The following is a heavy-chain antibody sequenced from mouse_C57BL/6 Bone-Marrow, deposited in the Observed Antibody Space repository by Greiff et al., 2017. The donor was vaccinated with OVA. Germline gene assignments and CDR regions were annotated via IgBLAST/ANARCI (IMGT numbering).Heavy chain of an antibody. V-gene: IGHV5-12*01. D-gene: IGHD2-12*01. Sequence: EVKLMESGGGLVQPGGSLKLSCAASGFTFSDYYMYWVRQTPEKRLEWVAYISNGGGSTYYPDTVKGRFTISRDNAKNTLYLQMSRLKSEDTAMYYCARNGSYDGYYAMDYWGQGTSVTVSS. CDR3: ARNGSYDGYYAMDY. CDR1: GFTFSDYY. J-gene: IGHJ4*01. CDR2: ISNGGGST.